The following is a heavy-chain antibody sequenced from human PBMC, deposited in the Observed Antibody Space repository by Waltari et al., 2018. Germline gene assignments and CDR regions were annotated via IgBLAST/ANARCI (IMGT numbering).Heavy chain of an antibody. CDR1: CVTFSNYV. Sequence: EVQLLQSGGGLVQPGGSLRLSWAGACVTFSNYVRSWVRQAPGTGLEWVSVIYTGGSTHYADSVKGRFTVSRDNSKSTLYLQMDTLTPEDTAVYYCAKEGGGVTFDIWGQGTMVTVSS. CDR2: IYTGGST. V-gene: IGHV3-23*03. CDR3: AKEGGGVTFDI. D-gene: IGHD2-8*02. J-gene: IGHJ3*02.